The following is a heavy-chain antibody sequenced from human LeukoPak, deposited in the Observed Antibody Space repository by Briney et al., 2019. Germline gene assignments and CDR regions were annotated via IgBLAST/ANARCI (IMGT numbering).Heavy chain of an antibody. J-gene: IGHJ6*03. CDR1: GFTFSGSA. CDR3: TTGGSGWTYYYYMDV. Sequence: GGSLRLSCAASGFTFSGSAMHWVRQASGKGLEWVGRIRSKANSYATAYAASVKGRFTISRDDSKNTAYLQMNSLKTEDTAVYYCTTGGSGWTYYYYMDVWGKGTTVTVSS. D-gene: IGHD6-19*01. V-gene: IGHV3-73*01. CDR2: IRSKANSYAT.